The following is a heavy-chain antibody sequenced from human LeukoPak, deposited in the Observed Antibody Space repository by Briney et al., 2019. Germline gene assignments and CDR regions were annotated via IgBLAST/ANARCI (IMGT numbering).Heavy chain of an antibody. Sequence: PGRSLRLSCAASGFTFSTYGMHWVRQAPAKGLEWVAVIWYDGSNKYYADSVKGRFTISRDNSKNTLFLQMNSLRAEDTAVYYCASIPPMGSDATVWGQGTLVTVSS. CDR3: ASIPPMGSDATV. J-gene: IGHJ4*02. CDR1: GFTFSTYG. V-gene: IGHV3-33*01. D-gene: IGHD2-15*01. CDR2: IWYDGSNK.